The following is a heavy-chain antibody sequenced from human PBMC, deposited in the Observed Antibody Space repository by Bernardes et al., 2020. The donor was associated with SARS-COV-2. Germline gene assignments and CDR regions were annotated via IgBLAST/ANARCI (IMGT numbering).Heavy chain of an antibody. CDR3: AKERVDMATVPLGFDY. J-gene: IGHJ4*02. Sequence: GGSLRLSCAASGFTIRNYGMSWVRQAPGKGLEWVSSISGSGGDVHYADSVKGRFTVSRDDSKSTLYLQMNTLRAEDTAIYYCAKERVDMATVPLGFDYWGQGTLVTVSS. CDR2: ISGSGGDV. D-gene: IGHD4-4*01. V-gene: IGHV3-23*01. CDR1: GFTIRNYG.